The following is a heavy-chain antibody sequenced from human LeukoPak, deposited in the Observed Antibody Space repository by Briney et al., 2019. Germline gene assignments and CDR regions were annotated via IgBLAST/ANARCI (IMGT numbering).Heavy chain of an antibody. Sequence: PGRSLRLSCAASGFTLSSYGMYWVRQAPGKGLEWVAVISYDGSNKYYADSVKGRFTISRDNSKNTLYLQMNSLRAEDTAVYYCAKDHDPEDYGGNSGVEYFQHWGQGTLVTVSS. D-gene: IGHD4-23*01. J-gene: IGHJ1*01. CDR3: AKDHDPEDYGGNSGVEYFQH. CDR2: ISYDGSNK. V-gene: IGHV3-30*18. CDR1: GFTLSSYG.